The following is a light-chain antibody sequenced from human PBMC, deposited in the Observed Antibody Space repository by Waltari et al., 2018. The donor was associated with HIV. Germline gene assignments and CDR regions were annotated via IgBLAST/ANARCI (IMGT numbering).Light chain of an antibody. V-gene: IGLV1-40*01. J-gene: IGLJ1*01. CDR1: SSHIVAGYD. CDR2: GNS. Sequence: QSVLTQPPSVAGAPGQRVTISCTGSSSHIVAGYDVHWHQQLPGTTPTPLIYGNSNRPSEVPARSSSSKSGPSSSLAITGLQAGDDADYYCQSYDSSLSVLYVFGTGTKVTVL. CDR3: QSYDSSLSVLYV.